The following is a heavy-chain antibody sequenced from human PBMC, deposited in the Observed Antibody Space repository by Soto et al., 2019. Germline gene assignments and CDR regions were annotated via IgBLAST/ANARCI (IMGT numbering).Heavy chain of an antibody. V-gene: IGHV1-18*04. CDR1: GYTFTIYG. CDR3: ARVDYYDSSGYYGY. CDR2: ISGYNGNT. J-gene: IGHJ4*02. Sequence: QVQLVQSGAEVKKPGASVKVSCKASGYTFTIYGISWGRQAPGQGHEWMGWISGYNGNTDYVQNLQDRVTLTTDASTSSVYMELRSLRSDDKAVYYCARVDYYDSSGYYGYWGQGTLITVSS. D-gene: IGHD3-22*01.